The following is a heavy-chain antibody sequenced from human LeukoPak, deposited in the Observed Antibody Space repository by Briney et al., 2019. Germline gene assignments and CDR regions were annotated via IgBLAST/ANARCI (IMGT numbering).Heavy chain of an antibody. V-gene: IGHV4-4*07. D-gene: IGHD2-15*01. J-gene: IGHJ4*02. CDR2: IYTNGNT. CDR1: GGSISSFY. Sequence: PSETLSLTCTVSGGSISSFYWSWIRQPAGKGLEWIGRIYTNGNTNYNPSLKSRVTMSVDTSKNQFSLKLSSVTAADTAVYYCARGLIVVASPNYFDYWGQGTPVTVSS. CDR3: ARGLIVVASPNYFDY.